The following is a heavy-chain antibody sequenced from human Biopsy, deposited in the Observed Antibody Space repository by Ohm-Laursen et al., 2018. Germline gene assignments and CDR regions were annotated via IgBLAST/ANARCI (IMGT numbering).Heavy chain of an antibody. J-gene: IGHJ4*02. D-gene: IGHD2-15*01. CDR1: GGSFSGYY. CDR3: GNEVHGRDY. V-gene: IGHV4-34*01. Sequence: SETLSLTCAVYGGSFSGYYWSWIRQPPGKGLEWIGEMNHGGSTNYNSSLKSRVTISVDTSKNQFSLKLNSVTAADTAVYLCGNEVHGRDYWGLGAQVTVSS. CDR2: MNHGGST.